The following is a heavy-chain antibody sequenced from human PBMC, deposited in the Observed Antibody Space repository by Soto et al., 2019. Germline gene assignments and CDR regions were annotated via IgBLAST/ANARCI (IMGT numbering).Heavy chain of an antibody. CDR3: AREGIVVVEPFDY. V-gene: IGHV1-3*01. CDR1: GYTFTSYA. CDR2: INAGNGNT. Sequence: GASVKVSCKASGYTFTSYAMHWVRQAPGQRLEWMGWINAGNGNTKYSQKFQGRVTITRDTSASTAYMELSSLRSEDTAVYYCAREGIVVVEPFDYWGQGTLVTSPQ. D-gene: IGHD2-15*01. J-gene: IGHJ4*02.